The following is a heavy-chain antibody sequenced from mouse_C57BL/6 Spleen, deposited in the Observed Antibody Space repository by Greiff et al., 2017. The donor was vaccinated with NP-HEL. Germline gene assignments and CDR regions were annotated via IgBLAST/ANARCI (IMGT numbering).Heavy chain of an antibody. CDR2: INYDGSST. Sequence: EVQLVESEGGLVQPGSSMKLSCTASGFTFSDYYMAWVRQVPEKGLEWVANINYDGSSTYYLDSLKSRFIISRDNAKNILYLQMSSLKSEDTATYYCARDQDDGYLDYWGQGTTLTVSS. V-gene: IGHV5-16*01. CDR1: GFTFSDYY. CDR3: ARDQDDGYLDY. D-gene: IGHD2-3*01. J-gene: IGHJ2*01.